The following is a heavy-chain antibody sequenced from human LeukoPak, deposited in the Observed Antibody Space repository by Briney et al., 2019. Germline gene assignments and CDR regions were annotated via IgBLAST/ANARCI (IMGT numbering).Heavy chain of an antibody. V-gene: IGHV4-59*01. CDR3: ARAYYDSSGYYYQFDY. J-gene: IGHJ4*02. Sequence: PSETLSLTCTVSGGSISSYYWSWIRQPPGKGPEWIGYIYYSGSTNYNPSLKSRVAISVDRSKNQFSLKLSSVTAADTAVYYCARAYYDSSGYYYQFDYWGQGTLVTVSS. D-gene: IGHD3-22*01. CDR2: IYYSGST. CDR1: GGSISSYY.